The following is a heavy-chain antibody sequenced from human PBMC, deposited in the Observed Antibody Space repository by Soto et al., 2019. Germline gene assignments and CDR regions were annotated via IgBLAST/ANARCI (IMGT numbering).Heavy chain of an antibody. CDR1: GYTLNEVA. D-gene: IGHD4-17*01. J-gene: IGHJ5*02. CDR2: FDPDEAET. CDR3: TTYHGDYNSDH. Sequence: GASVKVSCKVSGYTLNEVAMHWVRQAPGKGLEWLGGFDPDEAETIYAQHFQGRVTMTEDTSTDTVYMELSSLRSEDTALYFCTTYHGDYNSDHWGQGTLVTVSS. V-gene: IGHV1-24*01.